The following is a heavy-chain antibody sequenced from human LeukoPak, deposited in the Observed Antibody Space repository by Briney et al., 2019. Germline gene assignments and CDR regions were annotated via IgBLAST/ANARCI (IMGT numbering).Heavy chain of an antibody. CDR1: VFTFSNYG. CDR3: AKESDSSSWSNHYYYYGVDV. J-gene: IGHJ6*02. D-gene: IGHD6-13*01. CDR2: ISYDGNNK. Sequence: GRSLRLSCASSVFTFSNYGVHWVRQAPGKGLEWVAVISYDGNNKYYADSVKGRFTISRDNSKNTLYLQMNTLRAEDTAVYYCAKESDSSSWSNHYYYYGVDVWGQGTTVTVSS. V-gene: IGHV3-30*18.